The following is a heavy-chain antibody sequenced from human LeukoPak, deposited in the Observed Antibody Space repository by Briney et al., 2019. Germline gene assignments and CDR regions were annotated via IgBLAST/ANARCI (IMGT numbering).Heavy chain of an antibody. V-gene: IGHV3-21*01. J-gene: IGHJ3*02. CDR1: GFTFSSYE. D-gene: IGHD3-22*01. Sequence: PGGSLRLSCAASGFTFSSYEMNWVRQAPGKGLEWVSSISSSSSYIYYADSVKGRFTISRDNAKNSLYLQKNSLRAEDTAVYYCARDRRRYYYDSSGYDAFDIWGQGTMVTVSS. CDR2: ISSSSSYI. CDR3: ARDRRRYYYDSSGYDAFDI.